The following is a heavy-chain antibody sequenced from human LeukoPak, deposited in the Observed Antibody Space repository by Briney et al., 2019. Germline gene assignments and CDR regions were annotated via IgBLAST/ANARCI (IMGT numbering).Heavy chain of an antibody. CDR3: ARDQDGTDTSYGNDY. Sequence: PGGSLRLSCAVSGFTFSSHSMNWVRQAPGKGLEWVSTIRTSSGNIFYADSVKGRFTISRDNAKNPLYLQMNSLRAEDTAVYYCARDQDGTDTSYGNDYWGQGTLVTVSS. CDR2: IRTSSGNI. J-gene: IGHJ4*02. CDR1: GFTFSSHS. D-gene: IGHD5-18*01. V-gene: IGHV3-21*01.